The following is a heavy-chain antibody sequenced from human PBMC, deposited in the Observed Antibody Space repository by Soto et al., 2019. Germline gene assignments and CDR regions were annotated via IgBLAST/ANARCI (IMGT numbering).Heavy chain of an antibody. CDR3: ARDGDYYYGMDV. J-gene: IGHJ6*02. CDR2: ISYDGSNK. CDR1: GFTFSSYA. V-gene: IGHV3-30-3*01. Sequence: QVQLVESGGGVVQPGRSLRLSCAASGFTFSSYAMHWVRQAPGKGLEWVAVISYDGSNKYYADSVKGRFTISRDNSKNTLYLQMNSLRAEDTAVYYCARDGDYYYGMDVWGQGTTVTVS. D-gene: IGHD2-15*01.